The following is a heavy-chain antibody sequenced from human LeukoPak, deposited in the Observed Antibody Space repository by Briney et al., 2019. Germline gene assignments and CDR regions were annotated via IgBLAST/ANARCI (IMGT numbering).Heavy chain of an antibody. Sequence: SETLSLTCAVYGGSFSGYHWSWIRQPPGKGLEWIGEINHRGSTNYNPSLKSRVTISVDTSKNQFSLKLSSVTAADTAVYYCARDSIHRSGEAGYWGQGTLVTVSS. CDR2: INHRGST. V-gene: IGHV4-34*01. CDR1: GGSFSGYH. D-gene: IGHD3-22*01. J-gene: IGHJ4*02. CDR3: ARDSIHRSGEAGY.